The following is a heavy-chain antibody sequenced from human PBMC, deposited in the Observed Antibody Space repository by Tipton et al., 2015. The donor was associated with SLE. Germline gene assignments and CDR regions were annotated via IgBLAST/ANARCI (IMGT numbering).Heavy chain of an antibody. J-gene: IGHJ4*02. V-gene: IGHV4-34*01. CDR3: ASRNSPYDFWSGYYTVYYFDY. CDR2: INHSGST. Sequence: TLSLTCAVYGGSFSGYYWSWIRQPPGKGLEWIGEINHSGSTNYNPSLKSRITISVDTSKNQFSLKLNSVTAADTAVYYCASRNSPYDFWSGYYTVYYFDYWGQGTLVTVSS. D-gene: IGHD3-3*01. CDR1: GGSFSGYY.